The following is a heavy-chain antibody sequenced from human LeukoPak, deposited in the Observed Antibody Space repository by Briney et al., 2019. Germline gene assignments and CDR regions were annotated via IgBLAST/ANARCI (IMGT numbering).Heavy chain of an antibody. CDR3: AKDHAGTFRPHYYYYYYGMDV. V-gene: IGHV3-9*01. CDR1: GFTFDDYA. Sequence: GGSLRLSCAASGFTFDDYAMHWVRHAPGKGLEWVSGISWNSGSIGYADSVKGRFTISRDNAKNSLYLQMNSLRAEDTASYYCAKDHAGTFRPHYYYYYYGMDVWGQGTTVTVSS. J-gene: IGHJ6*02. CDR2: ISWNSGSI. D-gene: IGHD1-7*01.